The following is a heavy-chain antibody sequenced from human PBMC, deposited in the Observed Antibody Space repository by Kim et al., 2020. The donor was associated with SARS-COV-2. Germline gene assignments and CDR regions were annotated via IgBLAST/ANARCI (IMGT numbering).Heavy chain of an antibody. CDR2: TYYRSKWFN. D-gene: IGHD3-16*01. J-gene: IGHJ6*02. CDR3: ANGGSGLGGMNV. V-gene: IGHV6-1*01. Sequence: SQTLSLTCAISGDSVSSNNAAWNWIRQSPPRGLEWLGRTYYRSKWFNDYALSVKSRITINPDTSKNHFSLQLSSVTPEDTAVYYCANGGSGLGGMNVWGQGTTVTVSS. CDR1: GDSVSSNNAA.